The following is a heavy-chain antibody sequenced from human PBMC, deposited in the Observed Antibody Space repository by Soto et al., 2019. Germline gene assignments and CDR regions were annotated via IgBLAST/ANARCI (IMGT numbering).Heavy chain of an antibody. Sequence: ASVKVSCKASGYTFTSYGISWVRQAPGQGLEWMGWISAYNGNTNYAQKLQGRVTMTTDTSTSTAYMELRSLRSDDTAVYYCARGNRFLEWLGVKDYWGQGTLVTVSS. CDR1: GYTFTSYG. D-gene: IGHD3-3*01. CDR3: ARGNRFLEWLGVKDY. CDR2: ISAYNGNT. V-gene: IGHV1-18*01. J-gene: IGHJ4*02.